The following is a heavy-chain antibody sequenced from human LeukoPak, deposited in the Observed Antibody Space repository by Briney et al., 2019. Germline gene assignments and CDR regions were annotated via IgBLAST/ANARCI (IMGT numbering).Heavy chain of an antibody. J-gene: IGHJ3*02. V-gene: IGHV4-34*01. Sequence: SETLSLTCAVYGGSFSGYYWSWIRQPPGKGLEWIGEINHSGSTNYNPSLKSRVTISVDTSKNQFSLKLSSVTAADTAVYYCARVRYYGSGRGAFDIWGQGTMVTVSS. CDR1: GGSFSGYY. CDR3: ARVRYYGSGRGAFDI. D-gene: IGHD3-10*01. CDR2: INHSGST.